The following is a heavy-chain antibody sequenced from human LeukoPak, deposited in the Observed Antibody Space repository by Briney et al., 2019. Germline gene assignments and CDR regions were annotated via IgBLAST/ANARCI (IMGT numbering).Heavy chain of an antibody. V-gene: IGHV3-48*01. CDR3: ARDGPTYYYYMDV. CDR2: ISSSSSTI. J-gene: IGHJ6*03. CDR1: GFTFSSYS. Sequence: GGSLRLSCAASGFTFSSYSMNWVRQAPGKGLEWVSYISSSSSTIYYADSVKGRFTISRDNAKNSLYLQMNSLRAEDTAVYYCARDGPTYYYYMDVWGKGTTVTVS.